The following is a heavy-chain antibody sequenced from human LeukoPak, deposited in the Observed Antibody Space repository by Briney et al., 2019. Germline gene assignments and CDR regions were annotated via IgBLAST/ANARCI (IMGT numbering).Heavy chain of an antibody. CDR3: AKEVAYDSSGYYFVPAGY. D-gene: IGHD3-22*01. V-gene: IGHV3-30*18. Sequence: GGSLRLSCAASGFTFSSYGMHWVRQAPGKGLEWVAVISYDGSNKYYADSVKGRFTISRDNSKNTLYLQMNSLRAEDTAVYYCAKEVAYDSSGYYFVPAGYWGQGTLVTVSS. CDR1: GFTFSSYG. CDR2: ISYDGSNK. J-gene: IGHJ4*02.